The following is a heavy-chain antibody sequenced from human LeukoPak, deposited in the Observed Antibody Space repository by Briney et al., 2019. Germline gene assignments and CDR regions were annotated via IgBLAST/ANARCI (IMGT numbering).Heavy chain of an antibody. CDR1: GFTFSSYE. Sequence: GGSLRLSCAASGFTFSSYEMNWVRQAPGKGLEWVSYISSSGSTIYYADSVKGRFTISRDNSKNTLYLQMNSLRAEDTAVYYCVGDILTGHWGQGTLVTVSS. J-gene: IGHJ4*02. CDR2: ISSSGSTI. CDR3: VGDILTGH. V-gene: IGHV3-48*03. D-gene: IGHD3-9*01.